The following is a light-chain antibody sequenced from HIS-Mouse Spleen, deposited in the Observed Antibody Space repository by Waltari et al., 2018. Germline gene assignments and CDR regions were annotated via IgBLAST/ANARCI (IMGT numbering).Light chain of an antibody. J-gene: IGKJ2*01. V-gene: IGKV1-8*01. CDR1: QGISSY. Sequence: AIRMTQSPSSFSASTGDRVTITCRAGQGISSYLAWYQQKPGKAPKLLIYAASTLQSGVPSMFSGSGSGTDFTLTISCLQSEDFATYYCQQYYSYPPYTFGQGTKLEIK. CDR3: QQYYSYPPYT. CDR2: AAS.